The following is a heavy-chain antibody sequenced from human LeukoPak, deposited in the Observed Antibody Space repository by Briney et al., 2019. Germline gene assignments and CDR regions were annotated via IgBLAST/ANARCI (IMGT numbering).Heavy chain of an antibody. Sequence: SETLSLTCTVSGGSISSYYWSWIRQPAGKGLEWIGRIYTSGSTNYNPSLKSRVTMSVDTSKNQFSLKLSSVTAADTAVYYCARGLSCSGDSCYSGWFDPWGQGTLATVSS. J-gene: IGHJ5*02. CDR1: GGSISSYY. V-gene: IGHV4-4*07. CDR2: IYTSGST. CDR3: ARGLSCSGDSCYSGWFDP. D-gene: IGHD2-15*01.